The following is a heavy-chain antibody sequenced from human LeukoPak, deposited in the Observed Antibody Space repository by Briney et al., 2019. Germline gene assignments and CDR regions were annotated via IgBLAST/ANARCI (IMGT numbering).Heavy chain of an antibody. CDR1: GFTFSDYY. D-gene: IGHD2-2*01. CDR2: ISSSGSTI. CDR3: AKDEVVPGYYYTDV. V-gene: IGHV3-11*04. Sequence: GGSLRLSCAASGFTFSDYYMSWIRQAPGKGLEWVSYISSSGSTIYYADSVKGRFTISRDNAKNSLYLQMNSLRAEDTAVYYCAKDEVVPGYYYTDVWGRGTTVTISS. J-gene: IGHJ6*03.